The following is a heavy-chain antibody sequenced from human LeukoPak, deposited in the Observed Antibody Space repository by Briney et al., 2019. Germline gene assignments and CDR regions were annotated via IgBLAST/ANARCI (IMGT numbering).Heavy chain of an antibody. CDR2: IYSGGST. CDR3: ASQTAYYDSSSVPFDY. CDR1: GFTVSSNY. V-gene: IGHV3-53*01. Sequence: GGSLRLSCAASGFTVSSNYMSWVRQAPGKGLEWVSVIYSGGSTYYADSVKGRFTISRDNSKNTLYLQMNSLRAEDTAVYYCASQTAYYDSSSVPFDYWGQGTLVTVSS. J-gene: IGHJ4*02. D-gene: IGHD3-22*01.